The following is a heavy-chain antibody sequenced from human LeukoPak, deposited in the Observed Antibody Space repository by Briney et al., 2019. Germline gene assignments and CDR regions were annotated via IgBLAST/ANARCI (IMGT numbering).Heavy chain of an antibody. CDR2: IKSKTDGGTT. D-gene: IGHD5-12*01. CDR1: GFTFSNAW. V-gene: IGHV3-15*01. J-gene: IGHJ4*02. CDR3: TTWVVATINDY. Sequence: PGGSLRLSCAASGFTFSNAWMSWVHQAPGKGLEWVGRIKSKTDGGTTDYVAPVKGRFTISRDDSKNTLYLQMNSLKTEDTAVYYCTTWVVATINDYWGQGTLVTVSS.